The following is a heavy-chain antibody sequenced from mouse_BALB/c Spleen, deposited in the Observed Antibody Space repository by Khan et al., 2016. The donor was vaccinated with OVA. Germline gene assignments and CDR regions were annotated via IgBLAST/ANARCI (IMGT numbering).Heavy chain of an antibody. CDR1: GYTFTNYG. CDR3: ARKNYRYDRYFDV. CDR2: INTYTGEP. D-gene: IGHD2-14*01. J-gene: IGHJ1*01. Sequence: QIQLVQSGPELKKPGETVKISCKASGYTFTNYGMNWVKQAPGKGLKWMGWINTYTGEPTYADDFKGRFAFSLETSASTAYLQINNLKNEDTATYFWARKNYRYDRYFDVWGAGTTVTVSS. V-gene: IGHV9-3-1*01.